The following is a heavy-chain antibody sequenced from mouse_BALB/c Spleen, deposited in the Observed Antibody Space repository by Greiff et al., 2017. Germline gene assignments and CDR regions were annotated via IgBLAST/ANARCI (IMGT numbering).Heavy chain of an antibody. CDR1: GFTFSSYW. CDR2: IRLKSDNYAT. D-gene: IGHD4-1*01. J-gene: IGHJ1*01. V-gene: IGHV6-6*02. Sequence: VQLKESGGGLVQPGGSMKLSCVASGFTFSSYWMSWVRQSPEKGLEWVAEIRLKSDNYATHYAESVKGKFTISRDDSKSRLYLQMNSLRAEDTGIYYCTSSTGTDWYFDVWGAGTTVTVSS. CDR3: TSSTGTDWYFDV.